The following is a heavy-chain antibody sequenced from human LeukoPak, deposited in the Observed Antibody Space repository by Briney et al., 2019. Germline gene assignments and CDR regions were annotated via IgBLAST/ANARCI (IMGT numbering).Heavy chain of an antibody. D-gene: IGHD3-22*01. CDR2: IILIFGTA. Sequence: SVKVSCKASGYTFTSYGISWVRQAPGQGLEWVGGIILIFGTANYAQKFQGRVTITADESTSTAYMELSSLRSEDTAVYYCAGGTYYYDSSGYYTFDYWGQGTLVTVSS. V-gene: IGHV1-69*13. CDR1: GYTFTSYG. J-gene: IGHJ4*02. CDR3: AGGTYYYDSSGYYTFDY.